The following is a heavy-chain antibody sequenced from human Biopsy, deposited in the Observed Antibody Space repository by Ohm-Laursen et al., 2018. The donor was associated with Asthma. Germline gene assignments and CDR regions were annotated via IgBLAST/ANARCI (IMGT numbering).Heavy chain of an antibody. D-gene: IGHD3-22*01. CDR3: ARGDSSNWSHHYFDY. CDR2: IYSGGTS. CDR1: GFAVSRDH. Sequence: SLRLSCAASGFAVSRDHMFWVRQAPGKGLEWVSVIYSGGTSHTADSVRGRFTISRDYSKNTLYLQMHSLRAEDTAVYYCARGDSSNWSHHYFDYWGRGTLVTVSS. J-gene: IGHJ4*02. V-gene: IGHV3-53*01.